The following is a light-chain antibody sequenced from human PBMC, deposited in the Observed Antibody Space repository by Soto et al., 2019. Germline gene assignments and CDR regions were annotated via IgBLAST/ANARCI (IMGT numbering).Light chain of an antibody. V-gene: IGKV1-39*01. J-gene: IGKJ5*01. CDR2: SAF. Sequence: DIQMTQSPSSLSASIGDRVTITCRASQNIGSFLNWYQQKPGEAPRLLVYSAFRIQRGVQSRFNASGSGTDFTLSISSLQPENLSTYYCQQGSTTPIPFGLATRL. CDR3: QQGSTTPIP. CDR1: QNIGSF.